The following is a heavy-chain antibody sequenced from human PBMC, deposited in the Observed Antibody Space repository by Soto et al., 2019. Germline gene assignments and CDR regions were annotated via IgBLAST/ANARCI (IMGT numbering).Heavy chain of an antibody. Sequence: GGSLRLSCAASGFTFSSYSMSWVRQAPGKGLEWVSAISGSGGSTYYADSVKGRFTISRDNSKNTLYLQMNSLRAEDTAVYYCAKVLDEVVVAAPMDVWGQGTTVTVSS. J-gene: IGHJ6*02. CDR3: AKVLDEVVVAAPMDV. V-gene: IGHV3-23*01. CDR1: GFTFSSYS. D-gene: IGHD2-15*01. CDR2: ISGSGGST.